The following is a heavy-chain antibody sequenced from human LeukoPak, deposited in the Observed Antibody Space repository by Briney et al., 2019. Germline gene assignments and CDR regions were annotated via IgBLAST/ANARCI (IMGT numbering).Heavy chain of an antibody. V-gene: IGHV3-74*01. CDR2: INGHGTTT. CDR1: GFTFDNYW. D-gene: IGHD1-1*01. Sequence: GGSLRLSCAASGFTFDNYWIHWVRQGPGKELVWVSRINGHGTTTGYADSVKGRFTTSRDNAKNTVYLQMSNLRAEDTALYYCLKRGSDWTYWYFDLWGRGTLVTVSS. J-gene: IGHJ2*01. CDR3: LKRGSDWTYWYFDL.